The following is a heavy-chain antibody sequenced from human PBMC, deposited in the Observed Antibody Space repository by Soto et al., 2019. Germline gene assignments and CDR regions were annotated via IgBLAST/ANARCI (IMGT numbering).Heavy chain of an antibody. Sequence: QVQLQESGPGLVKPSQTLSLTCTVSGGSISSGGYYWSWIRQHPGKGLEWIGYIYYSGSTYYNPSLTSRVTISVDTSKNQFSLKLSSVTAADTAVYYCARSLEVTTSYYYYGMDVWGQGTTVTVSS. CDR2: IYYSGST. J-gene: IGHJ6*02. D-gene: IGHD4-17*01. CDR1: GGSISSGGYY. V-gene: IGHV4-31*03. CDR3: ARSLEVTTSYYYYGMDV.